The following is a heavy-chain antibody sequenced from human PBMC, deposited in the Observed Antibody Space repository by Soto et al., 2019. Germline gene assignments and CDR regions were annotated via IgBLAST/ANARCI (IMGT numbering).Heavy chain of an antibody. V-gene: IGHV3-30-3*01. CDR1: GFTFSSYA. D-gene: IGHD1-1*01. Sequence: QVQLVESGGGVVQPGRSLRLSCAASGFTFSSYAMHWVRQAPGKGLEWVAVISYDGSNKYYADSVKGRFTISRDNSKNTLYLQMNSLRAEDTAVYYCARDRLRYNWNGFLYYYYGMDVWGQGTTVTVSS. CDR2: ISYDGSNK. J-gene: IGHJ6*02. CDR3: ARDRLRYNWNGFLYYYYGMDV.